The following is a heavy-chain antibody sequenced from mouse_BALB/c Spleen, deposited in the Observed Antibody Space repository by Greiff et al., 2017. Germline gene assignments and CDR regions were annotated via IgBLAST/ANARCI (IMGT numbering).Heavy chain of an antibody. CDR3: AREYYGSSPAWFAY. V-gene: IGHV7-3*02. CDR1: GFTFTDYY. Sequence: EVQLVESGGGLVQPGGSLRLSCATSGFTFTDYYMSWVRQPPGKALEWLGFIRNKANGYTTEYSASVKGRFTISRDNSQSILYLQMNTLRAEDSATYYCAREYYGSSPAWFAYWGQGTLVTVSA. J-gene: IGHJ3*01. CDR2: IRNKANGYTT. D-gene: IGHD1-1*01.